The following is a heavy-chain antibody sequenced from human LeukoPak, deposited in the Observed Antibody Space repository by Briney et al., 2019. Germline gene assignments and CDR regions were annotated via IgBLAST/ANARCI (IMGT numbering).Heavy chain of an antibody. CDR3: TRDSSYDGAYSEREH. J-gene: IGHJ4*02. Sequence: GGSLRLACAGSGFTFSSYSMNWVRQAPGKGLEWISHISSSSNSIHYADSVKGRFTISRENAKHSLYLQMNSLRAEDTAVYYCTRDSSYDGAYSEREHWGQGTLVTVSS. V-gene: IGHV3-48*04. CDR1: GFTFSSYS. D-gene: IGHD3-16*01. CDR2: ISSSSNSI.